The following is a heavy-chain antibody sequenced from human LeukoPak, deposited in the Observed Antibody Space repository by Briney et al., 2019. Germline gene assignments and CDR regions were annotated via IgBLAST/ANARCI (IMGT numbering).Heavy chain of an antibody. CDR1: GFTFSNYW. Sequence: QPGGSLRLSRAASGFTFSNYWMSWVRQAPGKGLEWVANIKQDGSEKYYVDSVKGRFTISRDNAKNSLYLQMNSLRAEDTAVYYCAGHGYNYNYWGQGTLVTVSS. J-gene: IGHJ4*02. CDR2: IKQDGSEK. CDR3: AGHGYNYNY. D-gene: IGHD5-24*01. V-gene: IGHV3-7*01.